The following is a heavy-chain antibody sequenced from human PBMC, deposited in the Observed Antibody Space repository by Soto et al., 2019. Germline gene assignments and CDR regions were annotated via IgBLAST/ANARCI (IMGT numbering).Heavy chain of an antibody. V-gene: IGHV6-1*01. J-gene: IGHJ6*02. CDR3: AREKGAYGSGSSIYGMDV. CDR1: GDSVSSNSAA. D-gene: IGHD3-10*01. Sequence: KQSQTLSLTCAISGDSVSSNSAAWNWIRQSPSRGLEWLGGTYYRAKWYNDYAVSVKSRRTINPDTSKNQFSLQLNSVTPEDTAVYYCAREKGAYGSGSSIYGMDVWGQGTTVTVSS. CDR2: TYYRAKWYN.